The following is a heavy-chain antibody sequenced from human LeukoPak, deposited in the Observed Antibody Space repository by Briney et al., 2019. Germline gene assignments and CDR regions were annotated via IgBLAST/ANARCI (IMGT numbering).Heavy chain of an antibody. D-gene: IGHD3-16*01. V-gene: IGHV3-23*01. CDR1: GFTFSSYA. CDR3: AKGGGNRGYFDS. Sequence: PGGSLRLSCSASGFTFSSYAMSWVRQTPGKGLEWVSGISGSGGGTYYADSVKGRFTISRDNSKNTLDLQMNSLRAEDTALYYCAKGGGNRGYFDSWGQGTLVTVSS. J-gene: IGHJ4*02. CDR2: ISGSGGGT.